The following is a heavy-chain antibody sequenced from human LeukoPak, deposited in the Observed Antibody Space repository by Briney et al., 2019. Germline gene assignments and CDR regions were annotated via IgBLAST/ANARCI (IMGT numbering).Heavy chain of an antibody. Sequence: SETLSLTCAVYGGFFSGYYWSWIRQRPGKGLEWIGEINHSGSTNYNPSLKSRVTISVDTSKNQFSLKLSSVTAADTAVYYCARKRAYCGGDCYYYYYGMDVWGQGTTVTVSS. D-gene: IGHD2-21*02. CDR2: INHSGST. V-gene: IGHV4-34*01. CDR1: GGFFSGYY. J-gene: IGHJ6*02. CDR3: ARKRAYCGGDCYYYYYGMDV.